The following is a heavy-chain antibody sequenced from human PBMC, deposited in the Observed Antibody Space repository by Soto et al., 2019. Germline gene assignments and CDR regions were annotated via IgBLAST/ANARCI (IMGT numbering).Heavy chain of an antibody. J-gene: IGHJ4*02. CDR1: GFTFSSYA. V-gene: IGHV3-23*01. Sequence: VQLLESGGGLVQPGGSLRLSCAASGFTFSSYAMSWVRQAPGKGLEWVSAISGSGGSTYYADSVKGRFTISRDNSKNTLYLRMNSLRAEDTAVYYCAKDIYSGYWVGYFDYWGQGTLVTVSS. D-gene: IGHD5-12*01. CDR3: AKDIYSGYWVGYFDY. CDR2: ISGSGGST.